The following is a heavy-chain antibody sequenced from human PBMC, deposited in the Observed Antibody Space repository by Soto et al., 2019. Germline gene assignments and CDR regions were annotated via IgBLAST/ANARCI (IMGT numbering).Heavy chain of an antibody. Sequence: QVQVVQSGAEVKKPGASVKVSCKASGYTFTGYYMHWVRQAPGQGLGWMGWINPNSGSTNYAQKFQGWVTMTRDTSISTAYMELSRLRSDDTAVYYCARGYCSGGSCYSDDAFDIWGQGTMVTVSS. CDR2: INPNSGST. J-gene: IGHJ3*02. CDR3: ARGYCSGGSCYSDDAFDI. CDR1: GYTFTGYY. D-gene: IGHD2-15*01. V-gene: IGHV1-2*04.